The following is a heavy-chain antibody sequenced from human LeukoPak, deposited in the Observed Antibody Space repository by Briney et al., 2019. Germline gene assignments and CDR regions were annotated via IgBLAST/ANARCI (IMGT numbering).Heavy chain of an antibody. Sequence: QPGGSLRLSCAASGFTFSSYEMNWVRQAPGKGLEWVSYISSLATTIYYADSVKGRFTISRDNAENSLHLQMNSLRAEDTAVYYCAREWSCSGTRCFDFRDIGGYYFDYWGQGTLVTVSS. CDR1: GFTFSSYE. V-gene: IGHV3-48*03. CDR3: AREWSCSGTRCFDFRDIGGYYFDY. D-gene: IGHD2-2*01. J-gene: IGHJ4*02. CDR2: ISSLATTI.